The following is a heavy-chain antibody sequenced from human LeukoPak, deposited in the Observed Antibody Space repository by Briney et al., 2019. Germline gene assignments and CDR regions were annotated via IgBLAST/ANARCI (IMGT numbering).Heavy chain of an antibody. D-gene: IGHD3-10*01. Sequence: GGSLTLSCPASGCTFSRYAMHWVRPAPGKGLEWVAVISYDGSNEYYADSVKGRFTISRDSSENTLYLQMNSLRVEDTAVYYCARVGYYSSGPFSYFDYWGQGTLVTVFS. J-gene: IGHJ4*02. CDR1: GCTFSRYA. V-gene: IGHV3-30-3*01. CDR3: ARVGYYSSGPFSYFDY. CDR2: ISYDGSNE.